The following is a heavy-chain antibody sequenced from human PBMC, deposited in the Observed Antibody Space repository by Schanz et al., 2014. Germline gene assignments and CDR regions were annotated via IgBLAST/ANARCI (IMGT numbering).Heavy chain of an antibody. CDR3: ARDRGRGDLPGDI. D-gene: IGHD4-17*01. Sequence: QVQLQESGPGLVKPSQTLSLTCTVSGGSVSSGGDYWSWIRQHPGKGLEWIGFISYSGSTYYNPSLKSRVTISVDTSKNQFSLNLSSATAADTAVYYCARDRGRGDLPGDIWGQGTMVTGSS. CDR2: ISYSGST. CDR1: GGSVSSGGDY. J-gene: IGHJ3*02. V-gene: IGHV4-31*03.